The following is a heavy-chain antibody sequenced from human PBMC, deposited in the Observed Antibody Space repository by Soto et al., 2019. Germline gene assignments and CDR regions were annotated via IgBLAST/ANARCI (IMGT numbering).Heavy chain of an antibody. D-gene: IGHD1-26*01. CDR1: NGSISGFY. CDR2: IHYSGRT. V-gene: IGHV4-59*12. CDR3: VRVGVGIGNHFDS. J-gene: IGHJ4*02. Sequence: SETLSLTCSVSNGSISGFYWTWIRQPPGKILEWIGYIHYSGRTDYNPSLTSRATMSVDTSKNQFALNLKSITAADTAVYYCVRVGVGIGNHFDSWGRGTLVTVSS.